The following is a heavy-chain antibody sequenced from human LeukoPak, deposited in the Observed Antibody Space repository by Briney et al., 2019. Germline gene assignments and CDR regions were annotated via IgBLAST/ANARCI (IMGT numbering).Heavy chain of an antibody. CDR1: GFTFSSYS. V-gene: IGHV3-21*03. CDR2: ISSSSSYI. CDR3: ARDYYDSSGYYSY. D-gene: IGHD3-22*01. J-gene: IGHJ4*02. Sequence: GGSLRLSCAASGFTFSSYSMNWVRQAPGKGLEWVSSISSSSSYIYYADSVKGRFTISRGNAKNSLYLQMNSLRAEDTAVYYCARDYYDSSGYYSYWGQGTLVTVSS.